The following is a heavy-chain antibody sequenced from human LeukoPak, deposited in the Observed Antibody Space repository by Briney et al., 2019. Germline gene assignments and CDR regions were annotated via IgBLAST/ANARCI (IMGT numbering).Heavy chain of an antibody. CDR1: GGSISSYY. CDR2: IYTSGST. CDR3: ARPYYDFWSGYRDAFGI. Sequence: SETLSLTCTVSGGSISSYYWSWIRQPAGKGLEWIGRIYTSGSTNYNPSLKSRVTMSVDTSKNQFSLKLSSVTAADTAVYYCARPYYDFWSGYRDAFGIWGQGTMVTVSS. V-gene: IGHV4-4*07. J-gene: IGHJ3*02. D-gene: IGHD3-3*01.